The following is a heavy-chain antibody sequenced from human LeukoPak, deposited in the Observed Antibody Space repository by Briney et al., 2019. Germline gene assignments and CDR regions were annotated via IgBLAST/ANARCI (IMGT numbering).Heavy chain of an antibody. CDR1: GFTFSSYG. Sequence: PGGSLRLSCAASGFTFSSYGMHWVRQAPGKGLEWVAFIRYDGSNKYYADSVKGRFTISRDNSKNTLYLQMNSLRAEDTAVYYCARVGYCGGDCYLGGYYFDYWGQGTLVTVSS. CDR2: IRYDGSNK. V-gene: IGHV3-30*02. J-gene: IGHJ4*02. CDR3: ARVGYCGGDCYLGGYYFDY. D-gene: IGHD2-21*02.